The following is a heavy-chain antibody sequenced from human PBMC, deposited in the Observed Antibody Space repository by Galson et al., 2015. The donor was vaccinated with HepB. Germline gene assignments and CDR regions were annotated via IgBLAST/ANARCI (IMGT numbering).Heavy chain of an antibody. CDR3: ARGGVLGGMDV. Sequence: SLRLSCAASGFSFSNYWMDWVRQAPGEGLEWVSDMSNDERNIRRYADSVKCRFTISRDNAKNTLYLYMNSLRVDDTALYYCARGGVLGGMDVWGQGTMVTVSS. CDR1: GFSFSNYW. J-gene: IGHJ6*02. D-gene: IGHD3-10*01. V-gene: IGHV3-74*01. CDR2: MSNDERNI.